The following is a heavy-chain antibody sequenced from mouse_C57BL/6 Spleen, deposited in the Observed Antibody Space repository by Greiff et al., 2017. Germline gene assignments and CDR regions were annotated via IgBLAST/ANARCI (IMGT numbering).Heavy chain of an antibody. Sequence: VQLVESGAELMKPGASVKLSCKATGYTFTGYWIEWVKQRPGHGLEWIGEILPGSGSTNYNEKFKGKATFTADTSSNTAYMQLSSLTTEDSAIYYCERSGHYYGSSRDAMDYWGQGTSVTVSS. CDR3: ERSGHYYGSSRDAMDY. CDR2: ILPGSGST. J-gene: IGHJ4*01. D-gene: IGHD1-1*01. V-gene: IGHV1-9*01. CDR1: GYTFTGYW.